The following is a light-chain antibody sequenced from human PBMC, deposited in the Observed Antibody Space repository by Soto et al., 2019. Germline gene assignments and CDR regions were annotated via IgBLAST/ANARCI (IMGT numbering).Light chain of an antibody. J-gene: IGKJ1*01. Sequence: DIQMTQSPSSLSASVGDRVTIICRASESISTFLHWYQQRPGQAPKLLIYDSSDLQRGVPSRFRGSGSGPDFTLTITSLQPEDFATYYCQQSYSSPPTFGQGTKVE. CDR2: DSS. V-gene: IGKV1-39*01. CDR1: ESISTF. CDR3: QQSYSSPPT.